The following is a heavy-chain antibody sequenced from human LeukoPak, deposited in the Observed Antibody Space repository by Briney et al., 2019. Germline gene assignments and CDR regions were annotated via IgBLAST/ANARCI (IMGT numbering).Heavy chain of an antibody. V-gene: IGHV4-39*01. J-gene: IGHJ5*02. CDR3: ATSDTVSTYNWFDP. D-gene: IGHD5/OR15-5a*01. CDR2: IHYSGST. CDR1: GGSISSNTYY. Sequence: WETLSLTCTVSGGSISSNTYYWGWIRRPPGKGLEWIGNIHYSGSTYYNPSLKSRVTISVDTYKNQFSLNLSSLTAADTAVYYCATSDTVSTYNWFDPWGQGTLVTVSS.